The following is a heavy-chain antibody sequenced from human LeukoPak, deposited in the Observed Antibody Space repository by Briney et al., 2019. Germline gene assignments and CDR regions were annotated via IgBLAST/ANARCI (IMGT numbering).Heavy chain of an antibody. J-gene: IGHJ6*02. D-gene: IGHD5-24*01. CDR2: IYYSGST. Sequence: SETLSLTCTVSGGSISSYYWSWIRQPPEKGLEWIGYIYYSGSTNYNPSLKGRVTISVDTSRNQFSLKLSSVTAADTAVYYCARHDIRRDGYNYGMDVWGQGTTVTVSS. CDR1: GGSISSYY. V-gene: IGHV4-59*08. CDR3: ARHDIRRDGYNYGMDV.